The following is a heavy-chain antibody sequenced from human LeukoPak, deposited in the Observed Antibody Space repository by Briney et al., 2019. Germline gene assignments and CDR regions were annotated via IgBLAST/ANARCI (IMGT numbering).Heavy chain of an antibody. CDR3: ARVRLRLDWFDR. J-gene: IGHJ5*02. D-gene: IGHD5-12*01. CDR1: GGTFSSYA. V-gene: IGHV1-69*13. Sequence: GASVKVSCKASGGTFSSYAISWVRQAPGQGLEWMGGIIPIFGTANYAQKFQGRVTITADESTSTGYMELSSLRSEDTAVYYCARVRLRLDWFDRWGQGTLVTVSS. CDR2: IIPIFGTA.